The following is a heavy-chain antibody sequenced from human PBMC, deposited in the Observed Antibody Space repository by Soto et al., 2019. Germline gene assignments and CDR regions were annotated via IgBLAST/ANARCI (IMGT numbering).Heavy chain of an antibody. D-gene: IGHD5-18*01. J-gene: IGHJ6*02. V-gene: IGHV3-7*05. CDR2: INLDGSEK. Sequence: EVQLVESGGGVVQPGGSLRLSCAASGFTFRTYWLSWVRQVPGKGLEWVANINLDGSEKNYVDSVKGRFTISRDNARNSLYLQMSSLRAEDTALYYCARDGSTSWYSYDYHGMDGWGQGTTVPVSS. CDR3: ARDGSTSWYSYDYHGMDG. CDR1: GFTFRTYW.